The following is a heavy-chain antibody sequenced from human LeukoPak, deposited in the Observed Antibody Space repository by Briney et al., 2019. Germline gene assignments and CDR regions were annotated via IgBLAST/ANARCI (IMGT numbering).Heavy chain of an antibody. V-gene: IGHV3-7*05. Sequence: GGSLRLSCAASGFTFTIYWMSWVRQAPGKGLEWVANIKQDGSEKYYVDSVKGRFTISRDNAKNSLYLQMNSLRAEDTAVYYSSLEGSSWYRYFQHWGQGTLVTVSS. CDR3: SLEGSSWYRYFQH. CDR2: IKQDGSEK. D-gene: IGHD6-13*01. J-gene: IGHJ1*01. CDR1: GFTFTIYW.